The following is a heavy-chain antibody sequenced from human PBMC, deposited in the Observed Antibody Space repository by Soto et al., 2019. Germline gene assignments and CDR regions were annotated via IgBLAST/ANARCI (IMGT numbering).Heavy chain of an antibody. CDR1: GYTLTELS. CDR3: ATDQGAVAGLDAFDI. CDR2: FDPEDGET. D-gene: IGHD6-19*01. V-gene: IGHV1-24*01. Sequence: ASVKVSCKVSGYTLTELSMHWVRQAPGKGLEWMGGFDPEDGETIYAQKFQGRVTMTEDTSTDTSYMELSSLRSEDTAVYYCATDQGAVAGLDAFDIWGQGTMVTVSS. J-gene: IGHJ3*02.